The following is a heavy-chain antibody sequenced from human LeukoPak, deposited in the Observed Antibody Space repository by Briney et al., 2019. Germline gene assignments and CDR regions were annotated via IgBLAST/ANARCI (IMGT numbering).Heavy chain of an antibody. V-gene: IGHV3-23*01. CDR1: GFTFSSYA. J-gene: IGHJ4*02. CDR2: ISGSGGST. CDR3: ARIYYYDSSGYKYYFDY. Sequence: GGSLRLSCAASGFTFSSYAMSWVRQAPGKGQEWVSAISGSGGSTYYADSVKGRFTISRDNSKNTLYLQMNSLRAEDTAVYYCARIYYYDSSGYKYYFDYWGQGTLVTVSS. D-gene: IGHD3-22*01.